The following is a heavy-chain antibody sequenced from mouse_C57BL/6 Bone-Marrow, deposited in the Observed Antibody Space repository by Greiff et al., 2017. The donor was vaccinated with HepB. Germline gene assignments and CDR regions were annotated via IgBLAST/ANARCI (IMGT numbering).Heavy chain of an antibody. D-gene: IGHD1-1*01. CDR3: ARKFYYGSSLDV. Sequence: VKLQESGPGLVQPSQSLSITCTVSGFSLTSYGVHWVRQSPGKGLEWLGVIWSGGSTDYNAAFISRLSISKDNSKSQVFFKMNSLQADDTAIYYCARKFYYGSSLDVWGTGTTVTVSS. V-gene: IGHV2-2*01. CDR1: GFSLTSYG. CDR2: IWSGGST. J-gene: IGHJ1*03.